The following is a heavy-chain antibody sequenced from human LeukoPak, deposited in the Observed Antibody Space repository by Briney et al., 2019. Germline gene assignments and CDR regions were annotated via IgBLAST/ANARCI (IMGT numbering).Heavy chain of an antibody. CDR2: INQGGSLN. Sequence: PGGSLRPSCAASVFSFRDFWMSWVRQSPGKGLEWVASINQGGSLNYYVDSVKGRFTISRDDAKSSLYVRMDSLRDEDTAVYYCARFGYSGWNLEYWGQGTLVTVSS. J-gene: IGHJ4*02. D-gene: IGHD5-12*01. V-gene: IGHV3-7*01. CDR1: VFSFRDFW. CDR3: ARFGYSGWNLEY.